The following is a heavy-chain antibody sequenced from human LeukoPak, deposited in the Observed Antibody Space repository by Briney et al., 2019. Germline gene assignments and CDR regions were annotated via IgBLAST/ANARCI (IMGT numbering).Heavy chain of an antibody. D-gene: IGHD3-22*01. Sequence: SETLSLTCTVSGGSSSSYYWSWVRKSPGKGLEWIASMNYSGRTKHNPSLQSRVTISLDTSKNHLSLQQRSVTAADTAMYYCTRLLDYDNSGDPDTSDMWGQGTMVTVSS. V-gene: IGHV4-59*01. CDR1: GGSSSSYY. CDR2: MNYSGRT. J-gene: IGHJ3*02. CDR3: TRLLDYDNSGDPDTSDM.